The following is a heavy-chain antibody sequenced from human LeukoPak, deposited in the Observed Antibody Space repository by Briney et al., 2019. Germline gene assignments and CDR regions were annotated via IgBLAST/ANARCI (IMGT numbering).Heavy chain of an antibody. CDR1: GFTLSCHS. CDR2: ISDTGNQ. J-gene: IGHJ4*02. CDR3: AKSTAWGEGSGGSNY. V-gene: IGHV3-23*01. Sequence: GGSLRLSCAASGFTLSCHSMSWVRQAPGKGLEWVSSISDTGNQYNADSAKGRFTISRASSQKPPIFQMKGLGAEDTAVFSFAKSTAWGEGSGGSNYWGQGTLVTVSS. D-gene: IGHD2-15*01.